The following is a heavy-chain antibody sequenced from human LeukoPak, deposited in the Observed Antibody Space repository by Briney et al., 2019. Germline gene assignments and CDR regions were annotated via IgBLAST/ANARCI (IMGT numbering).Heavy chain of an antibody. Sequence: PGGSLSLTCAASGFTFSASAIHWVRQASGKGLEWVGRIRSRTNSYATAYAASVKGRFTISRDESKNTAYLQMNSLKIEDTAVYYCTRAETTPDDWGQGTLVTVSS. J-gene: IGHJ4*02. CDR2: IRSRTNSYAT. D-gene: IGHD1-1*01. V-gene: IGHV3-73*01. CDR1: GFTFSASA. CDR3: TRAETTPDD.